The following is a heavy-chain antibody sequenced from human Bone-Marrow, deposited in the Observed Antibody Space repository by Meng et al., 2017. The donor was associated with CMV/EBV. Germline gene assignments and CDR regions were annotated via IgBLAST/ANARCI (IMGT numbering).Heavy chain of an antibody. J-gene: IGHJ4*02. CDR3: ARDYEIRGVGAWGY. D-gene: IGHD1-26*01. Sequence: QVQRGQSGGEGKKPGSSVKASCKASGGTFSSYAISWVRQAPGQGLEWMGGIIPIFGTANYAQKLQGRVTITADESTSTAYMELSSLRSEDTTVYYCARDYEIRGVGAWGYWGQGTLVTVSS. CDR2: IIPIFGTA. V-gene: IGHV1-69*12. CDR1: GGTFSSYA.